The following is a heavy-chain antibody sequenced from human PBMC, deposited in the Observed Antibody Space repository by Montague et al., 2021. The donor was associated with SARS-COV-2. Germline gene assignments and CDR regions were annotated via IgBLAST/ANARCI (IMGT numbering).Heavy chain of an antibody. V-gene: IGHV4-39*01. CDR3: ATLYGSSFDY. J-gene: IGHJ4*02. CDR2: FYYAGGT. CDR1: GGSVSRISSP. Sequence: SETLSLTCTVSGGSVSRISSPWGWIRQPPGQGLEYIGSFYYAGGTQYNPSLKSRVTISVDTSNDQFSLKMTAVTAADTAVSCCATLYGSSFDYWGQGTLVTVSS. D-gene: IGHD4-17*01.